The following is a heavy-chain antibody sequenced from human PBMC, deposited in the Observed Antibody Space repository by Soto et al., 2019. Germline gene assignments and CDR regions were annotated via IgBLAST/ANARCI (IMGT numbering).Heavy chain of an antibody. CDR2: IIPIFGTA. CDR1: GGTFSSYA. D-gene: IGHD3-3*01. Sequence: ASVKVSCKASGGTFSSYAISWVRQAPGQGLEWMGGIIPIFGTANYAQKFQGRVTITADESTSTAYMELSSLRSEDTAVYYCAREVTIFGVVIISMDVWGQGTTVTVSS. V-gene: IGHV1-69*13. J-gene: IGHJ6*02. CDR3: AREVTIFGVVIISMDV.